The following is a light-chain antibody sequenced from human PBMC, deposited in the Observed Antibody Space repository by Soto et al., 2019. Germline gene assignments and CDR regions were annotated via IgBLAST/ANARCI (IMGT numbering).Light chain of an antibody. J-gene: IGKJ2*01. CDR1: QSIAYY. V-gene: IGKV1-39*01. CDR2: AAS. CDR3: QQSPNSPLYP. Sequence: DIQMTQSPSSLSASVGDRVTITCRASQSIAYYLNWFQQKPGKAPKLLIYAASSLQSGVPSGFMGSGLGPDFPLTISIRQLENFPIYTCQQSPNSPLYPFAQGPSCMSN.